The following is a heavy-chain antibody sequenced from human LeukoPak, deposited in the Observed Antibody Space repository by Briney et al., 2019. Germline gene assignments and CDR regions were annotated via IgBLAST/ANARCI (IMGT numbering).Heavy chain of an antibody. V-gene: IGHV3-11*05. CDR1: GFTFSGYY. CDR3: ASDGAYAMAV. Sequence: PGGSLRLSCAASGFTFSGYYMSWVRQAPGKGLEWVSCIGSSSTYTNYADSVKGRFTISRDNAKNSLYLQMDDLRADDTAVYYCASDGAYAMAVWGQGTTVTVSS. J-gene: IGHJ6*02. D-gene: IGHD1-26*01. CDR2: IGSSSTYT.